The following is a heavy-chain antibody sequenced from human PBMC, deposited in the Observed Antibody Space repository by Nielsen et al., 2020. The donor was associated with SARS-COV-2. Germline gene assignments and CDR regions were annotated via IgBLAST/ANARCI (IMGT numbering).Heavy chain of an antibody. D-gene: IGHD3-3*01. CDR1: GYTFTSYG. J-gene: IGHJ4*02. Sequence: ASVKVSCKASGYTFTSYGISWVRQAPGQGLEWMGWISAYNGNTNYAQKLQGRVTMTTDTSTSTAYMELSSLRSEDTAVYYCARGVTIFGVVIPHFDYWGQGTLVTVSS. CDR3: ARGVTIFGVVIPHFDY. CDR2: ISAYNGNT. V-gene: IGHV1-18*01.